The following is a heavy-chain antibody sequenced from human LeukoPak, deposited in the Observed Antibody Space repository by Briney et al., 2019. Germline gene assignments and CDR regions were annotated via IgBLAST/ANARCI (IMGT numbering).Heavy chain of an antibody. V-gene: IGHV3-30-3*01. Sequence: GGSLRLSCVASGFTFSSYAMHWVRQAPGKGLEWVAVISYDGSNKYYADSVKGRFTISRDNSKNTLYLQMNSLRAEDTTVYYCARDPPTPRLNYDSSGYQGYFDYWGQGTLVTVSS. J-gene: IGHJ4*02. CDR2: ISYDGSNK. CDR1: GFTFSSYA. CDR3: ARDPPTPRLNYDSSGYQGYFDY. D-gene: IGHD3-22*01.